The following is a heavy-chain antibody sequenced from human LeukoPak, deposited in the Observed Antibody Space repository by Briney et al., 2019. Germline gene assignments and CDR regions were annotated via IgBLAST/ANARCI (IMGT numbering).Heavy chain of an antibody. CDR3: TRDRRRTAGPA. CDR2: IRSKAYGGTT. J-gene: IGHJ5*02. Sequence: GGSLRLSCTASGFTFGDYAMGWVRQAPGKGLEWVGFIRSKAYGGTTEYAASVKGRFTISRDDSKSIAYLQMNSLKTEDTAVYYCTRDRRRTAGPAWGQGTLVTVSS. D-gene: IGHD5-18*01. CDR1: GFTFGDYA. V-gene: IGHV3-49*04.